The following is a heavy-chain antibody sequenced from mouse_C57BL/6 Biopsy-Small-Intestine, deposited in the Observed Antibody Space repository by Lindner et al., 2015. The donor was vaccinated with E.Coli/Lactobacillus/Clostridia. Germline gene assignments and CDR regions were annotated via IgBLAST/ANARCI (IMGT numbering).Heavy chain of an antibody. CDR2: INPNSGGT. J-gene: IGHJ4*01. V-gene: IGHV1-85*01. Sequence: VQLQESGPELVKPRASVKLSCKASGYTFTSYDINWVKQRPGQGLEWIGWINPNSGGTTYNQKFKGKATLTVNKSSSTAYMELRSLTSDESAVYYCAKGEGYAVDYWGQGASVTVSS. CDR1: GYTFTSYD. CDR3: AKGEGYAVDY.